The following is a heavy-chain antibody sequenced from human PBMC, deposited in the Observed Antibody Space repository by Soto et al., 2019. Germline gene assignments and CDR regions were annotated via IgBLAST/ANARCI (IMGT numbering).Heavy chain of an antibody. V-gene: IGHV4-31*03. CDR1: GGSISSGGYY. Sequence: QVQLQESGPGLVKPSQTLSLTCTVSGGSISSGGYYWSWIRQHPGKGLEWIGYIYYSGSTYYNPSLKSRVTTPVDTAKNRRALKLSSVTAADTAVYNCASKIAARRYAKVFDPWGQGTLVTDAS. CDR2: IYYSGST. CDR3: ASKIAARRYAKVFDP. D-gene: IGHD6-6*01. J-gene: IGHJ5*02.